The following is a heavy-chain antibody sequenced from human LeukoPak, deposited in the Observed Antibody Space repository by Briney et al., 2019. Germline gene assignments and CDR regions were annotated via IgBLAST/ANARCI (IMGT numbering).Heavy chain of an antibody. CDR3: ARDRAGFDY. CDR2: IKQDGSEK. CDR1: GFTFSSHW. J-gene: IGHJ4*02. V-gene: IGHV3-7*01. Sequence: PGGSLRLSCAASGFTFSSHWMSWVRQAPGEGLEWVANIKQDGSEKYYVDSVKGRFTISRDNAKNSLYLQMNSLRAEDTAVYYCARDRAGFDYWGQGALVTVSS.